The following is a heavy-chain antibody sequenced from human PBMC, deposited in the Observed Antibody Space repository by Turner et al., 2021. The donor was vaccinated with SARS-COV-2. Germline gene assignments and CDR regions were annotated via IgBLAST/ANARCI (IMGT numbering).Heavy chain of an antibody. V-gene: IGHV3-13*04. CDR2: IGTAGDT. D-gene: IGHD3-22*01. CDR3: ARANYDSSGYYCYFDY. J-gene: IGHJ4*02. Sequence: EVQLVESGGGLVQPGGSLRLSCAASGFTFSSYDRHWVRQAKGKGLEWVSVIGTAGDTYYPGSVKGRFTISRENAKNSLYLQMNTLRAGDTAVYYCARANYDSSGYYCYFDYWGQGTLVTVSS. CDR1: GFTFSSYD.